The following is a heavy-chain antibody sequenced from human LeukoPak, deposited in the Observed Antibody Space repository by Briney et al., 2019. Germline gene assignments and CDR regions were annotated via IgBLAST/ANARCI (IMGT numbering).Heavy chain of an antibody. CDR1: GYTFTGYY. D-gene: IGHD2-15*01. V-gene: IGHV1-46*01. CDR3: ARDMSRYSPDY. Sequence: ASVKVSCKASGYTFTGYYMHWVRQAPGQGLEWMGWINPSGGSTSYAQKFQGRVTMTRDTSTSAVYMELSSLRSEDTAVYYCARDMSRYSPDYWGQGTLVTVSS. CDR2: INPSGGST. J-gene: IGHJ4*02.